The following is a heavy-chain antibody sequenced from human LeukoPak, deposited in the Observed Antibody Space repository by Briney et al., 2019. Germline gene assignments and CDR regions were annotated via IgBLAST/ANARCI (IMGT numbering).Heavy chain of an antibody. CDR3: AKGRGGATSAFDY. CDR1: GFTFSSSA. Sequence: GGSLRLSCAASGFTFSSSAMSWVRQAPGKGLEWVSAVLGSDDNTYYADSVKGRFTIPGDNSKNTLYLQMNSLRAEDTAVYYCAKGRGGATSAFDYWGQGTLVTVSS. D-gene: IGHD1-26*01. V-gene: IGHV3-23*01. J-gene: IGHJ4*02. CDR2: VLGSDDNT.